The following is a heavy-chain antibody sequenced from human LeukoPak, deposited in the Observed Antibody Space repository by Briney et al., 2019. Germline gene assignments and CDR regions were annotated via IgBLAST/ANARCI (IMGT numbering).Heavy chain of an antibody. V-gene: IGHV3-23*01. Sequence: GGSLRLSCAAFGFTFSSYAMSWVRQAPGKGLEWVSAISGSGGSTYYADSVKGRFTISRDNSKNTLYLQMNSLRAEDTAVYYCAKDGGRYYDSSGYSDYWGQGTLVTVSS. CDR1: GFTFSSYA. J-gene: IGHJ4*02. D-gene: IGHD3-22*01. CDR3: AKDGGRYYDSSGYSDY. CDR2: ISGSGGST.